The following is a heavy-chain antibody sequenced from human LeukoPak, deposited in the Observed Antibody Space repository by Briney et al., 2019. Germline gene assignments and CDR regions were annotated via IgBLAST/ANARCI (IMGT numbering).Heavy chain of an antibody. V-gene: IGHV4-30-2*01. CDR2: IYHSGST. CDR1: GFTFDDYA. J-gene: IGHJ6*02. CDR3: ARATTDIVVVPAAIKRYYYYYGMDV. Sequence: LRLSCAASGFTFDDYAMHWIRQPPGKGLEWIGYIYHSGSTYYNPSLKSRVTISVDTSKNQFSLKLSSVTAADTAVYYCARATTDIVVVPAAIKRYYYYYGMDVWGQGTTVTVSS. D-gene: IGHD2-2*01.